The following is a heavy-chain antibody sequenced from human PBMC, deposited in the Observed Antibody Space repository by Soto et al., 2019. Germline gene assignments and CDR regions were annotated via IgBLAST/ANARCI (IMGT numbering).Heavy chain of an antibody. CDR2: ISSSGSII. Sequence: GGSLRLSCAASGFTFSDYYMSWIRQAPGKGLEWVSYISSSGSIIYYADSVKGRFTISRDNAKNSLYLQMNSLRAEDAAVYYCARDLAYYDSSGYFAYWGQGTLVTVSS. CDR1: GFTFSDYY. CDR3: ARDLAYYDSSGYFAY. J-gene: IGHJ4*02. V-gene: IGHV3-11*01. D-gene: IGHD3-22*01.